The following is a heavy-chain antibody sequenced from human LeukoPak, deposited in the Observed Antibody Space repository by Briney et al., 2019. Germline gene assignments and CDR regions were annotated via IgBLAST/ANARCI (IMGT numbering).Heavy chain of an antibody. Sequence: PSETLSLTCTVSGGSLYNYYWSWIRQPPGKGLEWIGYIYYIGNTDYNPSLKSRVTISVDTSKNQFSLKLSSLTAADTAVYYCARTTSPSRYADYQQIGYWGQGSLVTVSS. V-gene: IGHV4-59*01. CDR1: GGSLYNYY. CDR2: IYYIGNT. D-gene: IGHD4-17*01. CDR3: ARTTSPSRYADYQQIGY. J-gene: IGHJ4*02.